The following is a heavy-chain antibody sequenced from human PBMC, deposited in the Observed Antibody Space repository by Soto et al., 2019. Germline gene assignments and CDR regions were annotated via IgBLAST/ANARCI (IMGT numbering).Heavy chain of an antibody. V-gene: IGHV2-5*02. CDR1: GISLTTRGVG. CDR3: ALSSNGGAWEWYFEL. CDR2: IYWDDDK. J-gene: IGHJ2*01. D-gene: IGHD2-21*02. Sequence: QITLKESGLTLVKPTQTLTLTCTFSGISLTTRGVGVGWIRQPPGKALDWLALIYWDDDKRYSPSLRSRLTIPMDTSQSQVGLTLTNMDPEDTPTYYCALSSNGGAWEWYFELWGRGTLVTVSS.